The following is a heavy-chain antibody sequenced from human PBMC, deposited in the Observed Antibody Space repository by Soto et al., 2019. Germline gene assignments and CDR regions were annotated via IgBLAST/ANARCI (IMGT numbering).Heavy chain of an antibody. V-gene: IGHV3-30*18. CDR1: GFTLSTYG. CDR2: ISFDGSTQ. CDR3: AKDHDSGWYNFPAPIYS. Sequence: PAGSLRLSFAASGFTLSTYGMHWVRQAPGTGLEWLTVISFDGSTQDYADSVKVRFTISRDNSKNTLYLQMNSLRAEDTAVYYCAKDHDSGWYNFPAPIYSWGQGSLVTVSS. J-gene: IGHJ4*02. D-gene: IGHD6-19*01.